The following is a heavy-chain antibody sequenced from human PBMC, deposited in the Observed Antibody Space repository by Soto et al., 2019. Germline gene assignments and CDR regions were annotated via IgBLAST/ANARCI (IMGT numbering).Heavy chain of an antibody. CDR1: GGTFSSYA. J-gene: IGHJ6*02. D-gene: IGHD2-2*01. V-gene: IGHV1-69*01. CDR3: ARSQGSSTSLEIYYYYYYGMDV. Sequence: QVQLVQSGAEVKKPGSSVKVSCKASGGTFSSYAISWVRQAPGQGLEWMGGIISISDTTNYAQKFQGRVTITAAESPRTAYRALSSLRSEDTAVYYCARSQGSSTSLEIYYYYYYGMDVWGQGPTATVSS. CDR2: IISISDTT.